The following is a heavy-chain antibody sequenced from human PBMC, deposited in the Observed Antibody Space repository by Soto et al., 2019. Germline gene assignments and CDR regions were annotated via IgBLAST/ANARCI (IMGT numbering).Heavy chain of an antibody. CDR2: ISWNSGSI. Sequence: GGSLRLSCAASGFTFDDYAMHWVRQAPGKGLEWVSGISWNSGSIGYADSVKGRFTISRDNAKNSLYLQMNSLRAEDTALYYCAKDWGPSGYSSSWLYHYGMDVWGQGTTVTVS. V-gene: IGHV3-9*01. J-gene: IGHJ6*02. CDR3: AKDWGPSGYSSSWLYHYGMDV. D-gene: IGHD6-13*01. CDR1: GFTFDDYA.